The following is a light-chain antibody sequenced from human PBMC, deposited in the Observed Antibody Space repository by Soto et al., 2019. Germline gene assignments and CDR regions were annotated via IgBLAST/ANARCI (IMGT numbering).Light chain of an antibody. CDR3: GAWDSSLSAGGVV. V-gene: IGLV1-51*01. CDR2: DNN. CDR1: SSNIGNNY. Sequence: QSVLTQPTSVSAAPGQKVTISCSGSSSNIGNNYVSWYQQLPGTAPKLLIYDNNKRPSGIPDRFSGSKSGTSATLGITGLQTGDEADYYCGAWDSSLSAGGVVFGGGTKLTVL. J-gene: IGLJ2*01.